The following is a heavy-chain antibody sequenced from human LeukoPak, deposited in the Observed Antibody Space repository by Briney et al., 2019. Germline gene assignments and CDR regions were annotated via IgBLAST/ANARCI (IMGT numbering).Heavy chain of an antibody. CDR3: ARERSGWFFSN. V-gene: IGHV1-18*01. J-gene: IGHJ4*02. Sequence: ASVKVSCKASGYSFTSYGITWVRQAPGQGLEWMGWINPYIGNTNYAQKLQGRVTMTTDTSTSTAYMDLRSLRSDDTAVYYCARERSGWFFSNWGQGTLVTVSS. D-gene: IGHD6-19*01. CDR2: INPYIGNT. CDR1: GYSFTSYG.